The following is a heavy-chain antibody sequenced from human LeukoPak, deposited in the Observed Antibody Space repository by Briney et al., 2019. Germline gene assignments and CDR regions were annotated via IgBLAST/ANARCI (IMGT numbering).Heavy chain of an antibody. CDR3: ARDSELTVTSYGRMDY. CDR1: GSTFSNYA. CDR2: ISYDGTNK. Sequence: GGSLRLSCAASGSTFSNYAMHWVRQAPGKGLEWVAVISYDGTNKYYADSVKGRFTISRDNSKNTLSLQMNSLRAEDTAEYYCARDSELTVTSYGRMDYWGQGTLVTVSS. V-gene: IGHV3-30-3*01. J-gene: IGHJ4*02. D-gene: IGHD4-17*01.